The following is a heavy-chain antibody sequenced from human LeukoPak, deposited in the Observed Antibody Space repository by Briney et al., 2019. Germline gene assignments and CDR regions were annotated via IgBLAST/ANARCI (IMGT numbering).Heavy chain of an antibody. D-gene: IGHD2-15*01. CDR3: AKNAGYCTSGSCSFDS. CDR2: ISGSGDTT. V-gene: IGHV3-23*01. CDR1: GFTLSSYG. Sequence: PGGSLRLSCAASGFTLSSYGMSWVRQAPGKGLEWVSFISGSGDTTNYVDSVKGRFTISRDNSKNTLFLQMNSLRDEDTAIYYCAKNAGYCTSGSCSFDSWGLGTLVTVSS. J-gene: IGHJ4*02.